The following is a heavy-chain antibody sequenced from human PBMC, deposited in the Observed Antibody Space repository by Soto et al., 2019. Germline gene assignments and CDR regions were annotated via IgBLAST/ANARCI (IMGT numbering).Heavy chain of an antibody. CDR2: ISGSSSTI. CDR3: ARAAYSDV. Sequence: EVQLVESGGGLVQPGGSLRLSCAASGFTFSSYSMNWVRQAPGKGLEWVSYISGSSSTIYYADSVKGRFTISRDNAKNSLYLPMNSLRDEDTAVYYCARAAYSDVWGQGTTVTVSS. D-gene: IGHD2-15*01. J-gene: IGHJ6*02. CDR1: GFTFSSYS. V-gene: IGHV3-48*02.